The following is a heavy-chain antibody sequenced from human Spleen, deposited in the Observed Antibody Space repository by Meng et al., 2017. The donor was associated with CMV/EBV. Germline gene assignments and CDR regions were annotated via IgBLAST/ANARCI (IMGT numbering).Heavy chain of an antibody. CDR1: GDSVSSLSAA. V-gene: IGHV6-1*01. CDR3: ARDAVPGRLDS. J-gene: IGHJ4*02. Sequence: SGDSVSSLSAAWSGIRQSPSRGLGWLGRTYYRSKWYNDYAVSVKSSLSINPDTSKNQFSLQLNSVTPEDTAVYYCARDAVPGRLDSWGQGTLVTVSS. CDR2: TYYRSKWYN. D-gene: IGHD2-2*01.